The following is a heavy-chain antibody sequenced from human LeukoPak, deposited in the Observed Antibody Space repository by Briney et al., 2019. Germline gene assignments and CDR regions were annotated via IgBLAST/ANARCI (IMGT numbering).Heavy chain of an antibody. J-gene: IGHJ4*02. CDR3: AKDGRTAIYAAFDY. D-gene: IGHD2-21*02. Sequence: GGSLRLSCAASRFTFSSYAMSWVSQAPGKGLEWVSPISGSGGSTYYADSVKGRFTISRDNSKNTLYLQMNSLRAEDTAVYYCAKDGRTAIYAAFDYWGQGTLVTVSS. CDR1: RFTFSSYA. CDR2: ISGSGGST. V-gene: IGHV3-23*01.